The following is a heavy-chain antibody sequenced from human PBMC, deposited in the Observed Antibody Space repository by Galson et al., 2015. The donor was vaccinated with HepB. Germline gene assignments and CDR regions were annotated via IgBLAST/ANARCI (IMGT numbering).Heavy chain of an antibody. D-gene: IGHD2-2*01. J-gene: IGHJ6*02. CDR3: ARGWGIVVVPAAEYGMDV. Sequence: SVKVSCKASGYTSTGYYMHWVRQAPGQGLEWMGWINPNSGGTNYAQKFQGWVTMTRDTSISTAYMELSRLRSDDTAVYYCARGWGIVVVPAAEYGMDVWGQGTTVTVSS. V-gene: IGHV1-2*04. CDR2: INPNSGGT. CDR1: GYTSTGYY.